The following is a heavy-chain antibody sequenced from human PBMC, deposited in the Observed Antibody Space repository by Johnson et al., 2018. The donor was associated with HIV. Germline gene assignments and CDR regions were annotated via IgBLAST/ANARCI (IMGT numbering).Heavy chain of an antibody. J-gene: IGHJ3*02. Sequence: VQLVESGGGVVRPGGSLRLSCAASGFTFDDYGMSWVRQAPGKGLEWVSGINWNGGSTGYADSVKGRFTISRDNAKNSLYLQMNSLRAEDTAVYYCARSDSSGYYPSHAFDIWGQGTMVTVSS. V-gene: IGHV3-20*04. CDR2: INWNGGST. CDR1: GFTFDDYG. D-gene: IGHD3-22*01. CDR3: ARSDSSGYYPSHAFDI.